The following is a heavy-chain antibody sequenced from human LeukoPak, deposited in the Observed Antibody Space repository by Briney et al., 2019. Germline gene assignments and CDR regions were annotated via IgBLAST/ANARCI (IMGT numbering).Heavy chain of an antibody. V-gene: IGHV4-59*01. CDR1: GGSTSSYY. CDR3: AREREKYSYGHYFDY. CDR2: IYYSGST. Sequence: SETLSLTCTVSGGSTSSYYWSWIRQPPGKGLEWIGYIYYSGSTNYNPSLKSRVTISVDTSKNQFSLKLSSVTAADTAVYYCAREREKYSYGHYFDYWGQGTLVTVSS. J-gene: IGHJ4*02. D-gene: IGHD5-18*01.